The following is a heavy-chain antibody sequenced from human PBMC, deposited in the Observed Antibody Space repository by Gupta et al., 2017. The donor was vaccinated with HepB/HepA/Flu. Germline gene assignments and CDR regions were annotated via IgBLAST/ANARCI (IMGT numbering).Heavy chain of an antibody. CDR2: IYYSGST. Sequence: QVQLQESGPGLVKPSETLSLTCTVSGGSISSYYWSWIRQPPGKGLEWIGYIYYSGSTNYNPSLKSRVTISVDTSKNQFSLKLSSVTAADTAVYYCARHRGYSYGYFDYWGQGTLVTVSS. CDR3: ARHRGYSYGYFDY. V-gene: IGHV4-59*08. D-gene: IGHD5-18*01. CDR1: GGSISSYY. J-gene: IGHJ4*02.